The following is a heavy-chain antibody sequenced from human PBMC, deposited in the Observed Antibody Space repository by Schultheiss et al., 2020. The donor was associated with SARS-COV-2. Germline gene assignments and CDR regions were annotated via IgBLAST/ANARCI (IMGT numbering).Heavy chain of an antibody. D-gene: IGHD3-22*01. Sequence: SETLSLTCTVSGGSISSYYWSWIRQPPGKGLEWIGYIYYSGSTYYNPSLKSRVIISGDTSRKQFSLKLSSVTAADTAVYYCARLDYSSGYYYVGWFDPWGQGTLVTVSS. CDR1: GGSISSYY. V-gene: IGHV4-59*01. CDR3: ARLDYSSGYYYVGWFDP. J-gene: IGHJ5*02. CDR2: IYYSGST.